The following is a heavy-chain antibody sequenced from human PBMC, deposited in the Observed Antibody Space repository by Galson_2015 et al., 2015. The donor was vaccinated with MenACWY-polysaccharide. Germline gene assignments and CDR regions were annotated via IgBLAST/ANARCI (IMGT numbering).Heavy chain of an antibody. Sequence: SVKVSCKASGYTFTSYAMHWVRQAPGQRLEWMGWINAGNGNTKYSQKFQGRVTITRDTSASTAYMELSSLRSEDTAVYYCVREGGSGYWFDPWGQGTLVTVSS. D-gene: IGHD5-12*01. J-gene: IGHJ5*02. CDR2: INAGNGNT. CDR3: VREGGSGYWFDP. CDR1: GYTFTSYA. V-gene: IGHV1-3*01.